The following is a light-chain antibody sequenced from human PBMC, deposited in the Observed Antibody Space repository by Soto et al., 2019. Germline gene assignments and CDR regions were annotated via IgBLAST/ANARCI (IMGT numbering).Light chain of an antibody. CDR2: RNN. CDR1: SSNIGSNY. J-gene: IGLJ1*01. Sequence: QSVLTQPPSASGTPGQRVTISCSGSSSNIGSNYVYWYQQLPGTAPKLLIYRNNQRPSGVPDRFSGSKSGTSASLAISGLRSEDEADYHCAAWDDSLSGPSYVFGTGTKVTV. CDR3: AAWDDSLSGPSYV. V-gene: IGLV1-47*01.